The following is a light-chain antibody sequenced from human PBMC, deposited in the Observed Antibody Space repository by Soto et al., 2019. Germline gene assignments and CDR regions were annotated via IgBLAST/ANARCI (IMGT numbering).Light chain of an antibody. Sequence: EIVLTQSPATLSMSPGERATLSCRASQSVSSYLAWYQQKPGQAPRLLIYDASNRATGIPARFSGSGSGTDFTLTISGLEPEDFAVYYCQHRSNWPQTFGQGTKLEIK. CDR1: QSVSSY. J-gene: IGKJ2*01. V-gene: IGKV3-11*01. CDR2: DAS. CDR3: QHRSNWPQT.